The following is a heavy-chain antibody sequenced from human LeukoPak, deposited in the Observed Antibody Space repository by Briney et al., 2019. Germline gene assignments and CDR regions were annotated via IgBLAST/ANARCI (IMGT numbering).Heavy chain of an antibody. CDR3: TRVLNDYNNYIDY. CDR2: IRYDGSNK. CDR1: GFTFSSYG. Sequence: GGSLRLSCAASGFTFSSYGMHWVRQAPGKGLEWVAFIRYDGSNKYYADSVKGRFTISRDNSKNTLYLQMNSLRAEDTAIYYCTRVLNDYNNYIDYWGQGTLVTVSS. J-gene: IGHJ4*02. D-gene: IGHD5-24*01. V-gene: IGHV3-30*02.